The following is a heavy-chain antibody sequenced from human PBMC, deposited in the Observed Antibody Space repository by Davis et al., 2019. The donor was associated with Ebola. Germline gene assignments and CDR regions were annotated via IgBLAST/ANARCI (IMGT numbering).Heavy chain of an antibody. CDR1: GGSIRSSTFY. CDR3: ALSSSVSYDPNFDY. D-gene: IGHD3-22*01. Sequence: MPSETLSLTCTVSGGSIRSSTFYWGWLRQPPGKGLEWIGSLYYTGNTYYNPSLRSRVTISVDTSKNQFSLRLSSVTAADTAVYYCALSSSVSYDPNFDYWGQGTLLTVSS. J-gene: IGHJ4*02. V-gene: IGHV4-39*01. CDR2: LYYTGNT.